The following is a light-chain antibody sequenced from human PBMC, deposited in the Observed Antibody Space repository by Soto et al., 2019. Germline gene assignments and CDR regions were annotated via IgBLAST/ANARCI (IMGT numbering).Light chain of an antibody. V-gene: IGLV2-11*01. CDR2: DVS. J-gene: IGLJ1*01. CDR1: SRDVGGYNY. CDR3: CSYAGSYTIYV. Sequence: QSVLTQPRSVSGSPGQSVTISCTGTSRDVGGYNYVSWYQQHPGKAPKLMIYDVSERPSGVPDRFSGSKSGNTASLTISGLQAEDEADYYCCSYAGSYTIYVFGTGTKVPVL.